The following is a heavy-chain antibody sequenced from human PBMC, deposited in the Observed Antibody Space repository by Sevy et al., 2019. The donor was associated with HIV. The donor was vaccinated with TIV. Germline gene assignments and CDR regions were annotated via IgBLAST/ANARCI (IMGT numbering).Heavy chain of an antibody. Sequence: SETLSLTCTVSGGSISSYYWSWIRQPPGKGLEWIGYIYYSGSTNYNPSLKSRVTISVDTSKNQFSLKLNSVTAADTAVYFCARGGSEDFDYWGQGTQVTISS. J-gene: IGHJ4*02. CDR3: ARGGSEDFDY. D-gene: IGHD3-16*01. V-gene: IGHV4-59*01. CDR1: GGSISSYY. CDR2: IYYSGST.